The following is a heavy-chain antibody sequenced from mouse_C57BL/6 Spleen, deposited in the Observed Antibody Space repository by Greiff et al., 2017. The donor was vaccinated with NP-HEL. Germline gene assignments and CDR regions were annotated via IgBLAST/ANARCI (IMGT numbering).Heavy chain of an antibody. J-gene: IGHJ2*01. CDR1: GYTFTTYP. D-gene: IGHD4-1*01. V-gene: IGHV1-47*01. CDR3: ARRANCDYCDY. Sequence: VHLVESGAELVKPGASVKMSCKASGYTFTTYPIEWMKQNPGKGLEWIGNFHPYNDGTKYNEKFKGKATLTVEKSSSTVYLELSRLTSDDSAVYYGARRANCDYCDYWGQGTTLTVSS. CDR2: FHPYNDGT.